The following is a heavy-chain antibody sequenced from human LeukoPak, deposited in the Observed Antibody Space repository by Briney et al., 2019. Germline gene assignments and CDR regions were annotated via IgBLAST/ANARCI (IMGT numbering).Heavy chain of an antibody. V-gene: IGHV1-18*01. CDR3: ARDQAAVTTPLDWSFAL. D-gene: IGHD4-17*01. Sequence: GASVKVSCKASGYTFTSYGISWVRQAPGQGLEWMGWISAYNGNTNYAQKLQGRVTMTTDTSTSTAYMELRSLRSDDTAVYYCARDQAAVTTPLDWSFALWGRGTLVTVSS. J-gene: IGHJ2*01. CDR2: ISAYNGNT. CDR1: GYTFTSYG.